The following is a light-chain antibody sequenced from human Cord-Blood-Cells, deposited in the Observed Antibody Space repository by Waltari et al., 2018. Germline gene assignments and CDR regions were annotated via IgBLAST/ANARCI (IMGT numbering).Light chain of an antibody. Sequence: DIQMTQSPSTLSASVGDRVTITCRASQSISSWLAWYQQKPGKAPKLLIYDASSLESGVPSRFSGSGSGTELTLTISSLQADDFATYYCQQYNSYSWTCGQGTKVEIK. CDR2: DAS. CDR1: QSISSW. V-gene: IGKV1-5*01. J-gene: IGKJ1*01. CDR3: QQYNSYSWT.